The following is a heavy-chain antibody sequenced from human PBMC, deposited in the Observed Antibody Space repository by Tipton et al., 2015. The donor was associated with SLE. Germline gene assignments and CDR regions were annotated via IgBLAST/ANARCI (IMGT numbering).Heavy chain of an antibody. CDR3: ARDPYDSWSDYQATFDY. Sequence: LRLSCTVSSGSIRSNGHYWSWIRQHPGRGLEWIGHIYHTGSTSYNPSLQSRVSISVDTSKNQFSLNLTSVTAADTAVYYCARDPYDSWSDYQATFDYWGQGTLVTVSP. CDR1: SGSIRSNGHY. D-gene: IGHD3-3*01. V-gene: IGHV4-31*03. J-gene: IGHJ4*02. CDR2: IYHTGST.